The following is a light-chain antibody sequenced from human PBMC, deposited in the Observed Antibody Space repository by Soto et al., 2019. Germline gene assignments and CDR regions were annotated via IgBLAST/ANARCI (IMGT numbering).Light chain of an antibody. CDR2: EVS. J-gene: IGLJ2*01. CDR3: SSYAGSNNHVV. V-gene: IGLV2-8*01. CDR1: SNDVGGYDY. Sequence: QSVLTQPPSASGSPGQSVTISCTGTSNDVGGYDYVSWYQQHPGKAPKLMIYEVSTRPSGVPDRFSGSKSGNTASLTVSGLQAEDEADYYCSSYAGSNNHVVFGGGTNLTVL.